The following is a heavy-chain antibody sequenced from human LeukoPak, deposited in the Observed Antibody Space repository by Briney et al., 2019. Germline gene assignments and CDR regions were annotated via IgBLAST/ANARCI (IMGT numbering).Heavy chain of an antibody. CDR2: MNPNSGNT. D-gene: IGHD6-6*01. CDR1: GYTFSNYD. CDR3: ARLPKYSRPLDY. Sequence: GASAKVSCKASGYTFSNYDINWVRQATGQGLEWMGWMNPNSGNTAYAQKFQGRVTMSRDTSISTAYMELSSLRSEDTAVYYCARLPKYSRPLDYWGQGTLVTVSS. J-gene: IGHJ4*02. V-gene: IGHV1-8*02.